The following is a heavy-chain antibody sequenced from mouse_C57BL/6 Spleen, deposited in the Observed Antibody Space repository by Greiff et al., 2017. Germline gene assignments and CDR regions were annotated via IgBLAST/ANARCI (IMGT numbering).Heavy chain of an antibody. CDR2: IYPGDGDT. J-gene: IGHJ2*01. CDR1: GYAFSSSW. CDR3: ARRGSKEFYY. Sequence: QVQLKQSGPELVKPGASVKISCKASGYAFSSSWLNWVKQRPGKGLEWIGRIYPGDGDTNYNGKFKGKATLTAYKSSSTAYMQLSSLTSEDSAVYFCARRGSKEFYYWGQGTTLTVSS. V-gene: IGHV1-82*01.